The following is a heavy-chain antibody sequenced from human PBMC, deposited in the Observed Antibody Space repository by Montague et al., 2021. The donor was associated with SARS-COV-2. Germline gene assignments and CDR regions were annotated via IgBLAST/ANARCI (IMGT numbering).Heavy chain of an antibody. J-gene: IGHJ6*02. D-gene: IGHD3-3*01. CDR2: IYSGGSST. CDR1: GFTFSSYA. V-gene: IGHV3-23*03. CDR3: AKWGAITIFGVVPPGGYYYYGMDV. Sequence: SLSLSCAASGFTFSSYAMSWVRQAPGKGLEWVSVIYSGGSSTYYADSVKGRFTISRDNSKNTLYLQMNSLRAEGTAVYYCAKWGAITIFGVVPPGGYYYYGMDVWGQGTTVTVSS.